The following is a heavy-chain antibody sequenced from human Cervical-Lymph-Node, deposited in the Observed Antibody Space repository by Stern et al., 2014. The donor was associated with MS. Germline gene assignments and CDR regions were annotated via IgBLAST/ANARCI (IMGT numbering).Heavy chain of an antibody. D-gene: IGHD3-16*02. CDR3: ARATSDYIWGSYRYLDY. CDR1: GGTFSSYT. CDR2: IIPMFGIA. Sequence: VQLVQSGAEVKKPGSSVKVSCKASGGTFSSYTIGWVRQAPGQGLAWLGGIIPMFGIANYAEKFQGRVTITADESTSTAYMDLSTLRSEDTAVYYCARATSDYIWGSYRYLDYWGQGTQVTVSS. J-gene: IGHJ4*02. V-gene: IGHV1-69*01.